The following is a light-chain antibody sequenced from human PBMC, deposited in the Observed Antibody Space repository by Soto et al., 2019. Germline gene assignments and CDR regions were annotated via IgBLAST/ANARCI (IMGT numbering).Light chain of an antibody. CDR3: QSYDGSVYSWV. Sequence: QSVLTQPPSVSGAPGQRVTISCTGSNSNIGAGYDVHWYQQLPGTAPKLLIYTNSNRPSGVPDRISGSKSATSASLAITGLQAEDEADYYCQSYDGSVYSWVFGGGTQLTVL. CDR1: NSNIGAGYD. CDR2: TNS. V-gene: IGLV1-40*01. J-gene: IGLJ3*02.